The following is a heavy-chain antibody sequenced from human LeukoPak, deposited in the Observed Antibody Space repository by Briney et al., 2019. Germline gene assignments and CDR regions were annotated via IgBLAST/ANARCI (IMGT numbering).Heavy chain of an antibody. CDR1: GFTFSSYG. D-gene: IGHD3-22*01. V-gene: IGHV3-23*01. CDR2: ISGSGANT. Sequence: GGSLRLSCAASGFTFSSYGMSWVRQAPGKGLEWVSSISGSGANTYYPDSVKGRVTISRDNSKDTVSLQMKSLTAEDAAVYYCARNPPDYSDSNVFYYYFDYWGQGTLVTVSS. J-gene: IGHJ4*02. CDR3: ARNPPDYSDSNVFYYYFDY.